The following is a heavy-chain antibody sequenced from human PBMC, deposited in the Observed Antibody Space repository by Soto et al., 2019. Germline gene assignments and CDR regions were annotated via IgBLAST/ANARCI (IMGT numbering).Heavy chain of an antibody. Sequence: GGSLRLSCAASGFTFSSYSMNWVRQAPGKGLGWVSFITSSSSYIFYADSLEGRFTVSRDNAKNSVYLHMSSLRAEDTAVYYCARDGEAHYGLDVWGQGTTVTVSS. CDR2: ITSSSSYI. D-gene: IGHD3-10*01. J-gene: IGHJ6*02. CDR3: ARDGEAHYGLDV. CDR1: GFTFSSYS. V-gene: IGHV3-21*01.